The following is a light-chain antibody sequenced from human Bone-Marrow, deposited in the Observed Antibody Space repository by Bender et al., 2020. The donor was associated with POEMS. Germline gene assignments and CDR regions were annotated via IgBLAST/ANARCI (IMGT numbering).Light chain of an antibody. Sequence: QPVLTQPPSVSGTPGQRVIISCSGSSSNIGNNSVCWYQQLPGTAPKLLMYKTFDRPSGIPERFSASKSGTSASLAIGGLRSEDEADYHCATWDDTLYAWVFGGGTKLTVL. J-gene: IGLJ3*02. CDR3: ATWDDTLYAWV. V-gene: IGLV1-47*01. CDR1: SSNIGNNS. CDR2: KTF.